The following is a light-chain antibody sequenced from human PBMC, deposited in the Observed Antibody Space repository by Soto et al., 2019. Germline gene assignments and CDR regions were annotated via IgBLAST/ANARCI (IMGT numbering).Light chain of an antibody. Sequence: EIVLTQSPGTLSLSPGERATLSCRASQSVNNNYLGWYQQKPGQAPMLLIFGASNRATGIPDRFSGSGSGTDFTLTISRLEPEDFAVYYCQQYGSSPYTFGQGTKLEIK. CDR2: GAS. J-gene: IGKJ2*01. CDR1: QSVNNNY. V-gene: IGKV3-20*01. CDR3: QQYGSSPYT.